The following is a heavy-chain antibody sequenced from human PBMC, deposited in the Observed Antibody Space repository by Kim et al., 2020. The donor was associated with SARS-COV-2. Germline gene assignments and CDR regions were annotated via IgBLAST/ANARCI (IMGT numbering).Heavy chain of an antibody. CDR3: ARVLVPSYYYDSSGSLDY. D-gene: IGHD3-22*01. CDR1: GGSVSSGSYY. Sequence: SETLSLTCTVSGGSVSSGSYYWSWIRQPPGKGLEWIGYIYYSGSTNYNPSLKSRVTISVDTSKNQFSLKLSSVTAADTAVYYCARVLVPSYYYDSSGSLDYWGQGTLVTVSS. CDR2: IYYSGST. V-gene: IGHV4-61*01. J-gene: IGHJ4*02.